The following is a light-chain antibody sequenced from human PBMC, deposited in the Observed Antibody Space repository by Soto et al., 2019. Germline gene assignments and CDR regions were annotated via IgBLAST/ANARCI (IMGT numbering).Light chain of an antibody. V-gene: IGKV3-20*01. CDR2: GAS. CDR3: QQYDTSPVT. CDR1: QIIPTGF. J-gene: IGKJ2*01. Sequence: PGERATLSCRASQIIPTGFVAWFQQKSGQAPRLLIYGASTRATGIPDRITGSGSGTDFTLTISRLEPADFAVYYCQQYDTSPVTFGQGTKLEI.